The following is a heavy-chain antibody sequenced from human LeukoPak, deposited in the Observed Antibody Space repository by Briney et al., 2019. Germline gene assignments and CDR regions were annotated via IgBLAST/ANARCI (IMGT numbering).Heavy chain of an antibody. CDR1: GGSISNYY. CDR3: ARVWSGYGSYYYYYYMDV. CDR2: IYYTGST. V-gene: IGHV4-59*01. D-gene: IGHD3-3*01. Sequence: SETLSLTCTVSGGSISNYYWSWIRQPPGKGLEWIGYIYYTGSTNYNPSLTSRVNISVDTSKNQFSLNLTSVTAADTAVYFCARVWSGYGSYYYYYYMDVWGKGTTVTVSS. J-gene: IGHJ6*03.